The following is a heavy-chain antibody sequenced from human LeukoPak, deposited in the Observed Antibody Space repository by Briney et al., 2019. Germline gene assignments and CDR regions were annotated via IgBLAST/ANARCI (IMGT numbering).Heavy chain of an antibody. V-gene: IGHV3-7*01. CDR1: GFTFSSYW. CDR3: ARELLGHGYNSGDFDY. D-gene: IGHD5-24*01. J-gene: IGHJ4*02. CDR2: VKQDGNEK. Sequence: GGSLRLSCAASGFTFSSYWMNWVRQAPGKGLEWVANVKQDGNEKYYVDSVKGRFTISRDNAKNSLYLQMNSLRAEDTAVYYCARELLGHGYNSGDFDYWGQGTLVTVSS.